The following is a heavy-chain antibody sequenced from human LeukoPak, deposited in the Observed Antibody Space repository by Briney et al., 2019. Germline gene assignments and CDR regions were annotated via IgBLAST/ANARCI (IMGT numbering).Heavy chain of an antibody. Sequence: SGGSLRLSCAASGFTFSSYDMHWVRQATGKGLEWVSAIGTAGDTYYPGSVKGRFTISREYAKNSLYLQMNSLRAGDTAVYYCARGNKMKRELHDAFGIWGQGTMVTVSS. V-gene: IGHV3-13*01. D-gene: IGHD1-26*01. CDR3: ARGNKMKRELHDAFGI. CDR1: GFTFSSYD. CDR2: IGTAGDT. J-gene: IGHJ3*02.